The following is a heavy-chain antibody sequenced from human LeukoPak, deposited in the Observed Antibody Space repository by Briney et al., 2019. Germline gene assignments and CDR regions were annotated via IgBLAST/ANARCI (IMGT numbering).Heavy chain of an antibody. CDR1: GFAFSEAW. V-gene: IGHV3-15*04. CDR2: IDSRFGTGAV. Sequence: AGGSLRLSCATSGFAFSEAWMSWVRQAPGKGLEWVGNIDSRFGTGAVTYAAHVRGRFTISRDDAKNTLYVQMNGLKTEDTAVYYCTTNWSGLGGGQGTLVTVSS. J-gene: IGHJ4*02. CDR3: TTNWSGLG. D-gene: IGHD3/OR15-3a*01.